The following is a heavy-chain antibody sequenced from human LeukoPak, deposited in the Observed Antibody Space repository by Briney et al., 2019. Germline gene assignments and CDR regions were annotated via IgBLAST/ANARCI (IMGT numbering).Heavy chain of an antibody. CDR3: ASKPIVPASQGHYFDT. V-gene: IGHV4-59*02. CDR1: GASVRSHY. D-gene: IGHD2-2*01. Sequence: SGTLSLTCTVSGASVRSHYWSWIRQPPGKGLEWIGNVFHNGDSGFAPSLTSRVTMSVDTSKNQFSLNLNSVTAADTAVYYCASKPIVPASQGHYFDTWGQGILVTVSS. CDR2: VFHNGDS. J-gene: IGHJ5*02.